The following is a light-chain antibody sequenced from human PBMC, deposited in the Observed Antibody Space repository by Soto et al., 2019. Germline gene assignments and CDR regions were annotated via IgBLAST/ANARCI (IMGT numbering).Light chain of an antibody. CDR3: MQALQTIT. CDR1: QSLLHSNGYTY. CDR2: LGS. V-gene: IGKV2-28*01. J-gene: IGKJ5*01. Sequence: DIVITQSPLSLPVTPGEPASISCSSSQSLLHSNGYTYLDWYLQKPGQSPQLLIYLGSNRASGVPDRFSGSGSGTDFTLKISRVEADDVGVYYCMQALQTITFGQGTRLEIK.